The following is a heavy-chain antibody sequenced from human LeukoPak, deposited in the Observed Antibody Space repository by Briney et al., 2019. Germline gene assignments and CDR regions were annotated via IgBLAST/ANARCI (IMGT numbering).Heavy chain of an antibody. D-gene: IGHD5-24*01. J-gene: IGHJ5*02. CDR1: GDSISSNY. CDR2: INYSGST. Sequence: PSETLSLTCTVSGDSISSNYWSWLRQTPGKGLEWIGYINYSGSTYYNPSLRSRVTMSVDTSKKQFSLRLSSVTAADTAVYYCARDVRRDGYNLDWFDPWGQGTLVSVSS. V-gene: IGHV4-59*01. CDR3: ARDVRRDGYNLDWFDP.